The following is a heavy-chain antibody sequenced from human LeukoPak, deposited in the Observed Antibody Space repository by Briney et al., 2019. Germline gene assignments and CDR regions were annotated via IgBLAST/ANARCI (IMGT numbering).Heavy chain of an antibody. Sequence: ASVKVSCKASGGTFISYAISWVRQAPGQGLEWMGGIIPIFGTANYAQKFQGRVTITADEFTSTAYMELSSLRSEDTAVYYCARDVGRGNPLSYWGQGTLVTVSS. CDR1: GGTFISYA. D-gene: IGHD4-23*01. CDR2: IIPIFGTA. J-gene: IGHJ4*02. CDR3: ARDVGRGNPLSY. V-gene: IGHV1-69*13.